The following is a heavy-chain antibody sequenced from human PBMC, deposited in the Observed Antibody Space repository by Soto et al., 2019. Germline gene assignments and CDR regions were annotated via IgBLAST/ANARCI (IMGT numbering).Heavy chain of an antibody. Sequence: PGGYLRLSCAPSGFTFSSYGIHWVRQAPGKGLEWVAVIWYDGSNKYYADSVKGRFTIYRDNSKNTLYLQMNSLRAEDTAVYYCVRGEYSSLLALDMLTQGTMLTVPS. CDR2: IWYDGSNK. CDR1: GFTFSSYG. D-gene: IGHD6-6*01. CDR3: VRGEYSSLLALDM. V-gene: IGHV3-33*01. J-gene: IGHJ3*02.